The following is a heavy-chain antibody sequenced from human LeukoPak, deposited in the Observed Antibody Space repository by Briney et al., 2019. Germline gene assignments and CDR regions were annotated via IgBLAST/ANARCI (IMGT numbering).Heavy chain of an antibody. CDR3: ARDKYGGSSWYYFDY. Sequence: GGSLRLSCAASGFTFSSYSMNWVRQAPGKGLEWASSISSSSSYIYYADSVKGRFTISRDNAKNSLYLQMNSLRAEDTAVYYCARDKYGGSSWYYFDYWGQGTLVTVSS. V-gene: IGHV3-21*01. J-gene: IGHJ4*02. CDR1: GFTFSSYS. D-gene: IGHD6-13*01. CDR2: ISSSSSYI.